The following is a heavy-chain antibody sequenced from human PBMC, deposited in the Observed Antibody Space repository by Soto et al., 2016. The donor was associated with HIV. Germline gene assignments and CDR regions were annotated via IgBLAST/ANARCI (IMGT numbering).Heavy chain of an antibody. V-gene: IGHV3-33*04. CDR1: GFIFKNYD. D-gene: IGHD2-15*01. J-gene: IGHJ4*02. Sequence: QVQLVESGGGVVHPGGSLGLSCTASGFIFKNYDVHWVRQTPGKGLQWLALISSDGENQSYAESVKGRFIISRDNSRNTVYVEIKNVTLEDTAVYYCVRSLLGISGLSGYWGQGSLVVVSP. CDR2: ISSDGENQ. CDR3: VRSLLGISGLSGY.